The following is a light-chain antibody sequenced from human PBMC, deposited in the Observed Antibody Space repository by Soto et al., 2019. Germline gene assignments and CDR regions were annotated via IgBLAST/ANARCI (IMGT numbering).Light chain of an antibody. CDR1: QGISSW. CDR2: AAS. V-gene: IGKV1D-16*01. CDR3: QQYNSYPPT. Sequence: DIQMTQSPSSLSASVGDRVTITCRASQGISSWLAWYQQNPEKAPKSLIYAASSLQSGITSTFSGTRPWSDFTLTISSLQPEDFATYYGQQYNSYPPTFGQGTRLETK. J-gene: IGKJ5*01.